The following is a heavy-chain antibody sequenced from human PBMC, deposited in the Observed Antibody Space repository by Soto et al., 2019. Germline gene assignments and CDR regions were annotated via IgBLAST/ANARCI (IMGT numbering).Heavy chain of an antibody. V-gene: IGHV3-7*01. CDR2: IKQDGSEK. J-gene: IGHJ6*03. CDR3: ARAGVGSSWWGLNYMDV. CDR1: GFTFSSYW. Sequence: GGSLRLSCAASGFTFSSYWMSWVRQAPGKGLEWVANIKQDGSEKYYVDSVKGRFTISRDNAKNSLYLQMNSLRAEDTAVYYCARAGVGSSWWGLNYMDVWGKGTTVTVSS. D-gene: IGHD6-13*01.